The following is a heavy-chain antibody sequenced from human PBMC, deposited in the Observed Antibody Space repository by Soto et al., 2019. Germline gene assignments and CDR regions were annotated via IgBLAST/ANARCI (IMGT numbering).Heavy chain of an antibody. CDR3: ARRRDDYDPGSYHYF. J-gene: IGHJ4*01. CDR2: IYYSRST. V-gene: IGHV4-59*11. D-gene: IGHD3-10*01. CDR1: GGSISSHH. Sequence: QVQLQASVPGLVKPSEPPSLNCTGTGGSISSHHLRCIRQALGKGLASLGYIYYSRSTNYTPSLKSRFTISVDTPKNPVSRKLSSVTATDTAVKYCARRRDDYDPGSYHYFSGHRTLATVAS.